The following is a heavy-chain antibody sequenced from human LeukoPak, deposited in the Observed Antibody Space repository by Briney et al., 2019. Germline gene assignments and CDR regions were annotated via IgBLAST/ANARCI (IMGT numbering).Heavy chain of an antibody. CDR1: VYTLTVYY. CDR3: ARVTHDYGDSVDY. V-gene: IGHV1-2*02. J-gene: IGHJ4*02. Sequence: AAVKVSFKASVYTLTVYYMHWVRQAPGQGGAWMGWINPNSGGTNYAQKFQGRVTMSRDTSISTAYMELSRLRSDDTAVYYCARVTHDYGDSVDYWGQGTLVTVSS. D-gene: IGHD4-17*01. CDR2: INPNSGGT.